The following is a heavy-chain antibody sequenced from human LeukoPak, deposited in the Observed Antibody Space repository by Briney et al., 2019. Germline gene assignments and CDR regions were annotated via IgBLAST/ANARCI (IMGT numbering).Heavy chain of an antibody. J-gene: IGHJ4*02. CDR3: ARPSGTYNRFDY. D-gene: IGHD1-26*01. CDR2: IYPVDSDT. Sequence: GESLKISCKGSGYSFTSSWIGWVRQMPGKGLEWMGIIYPVDSDTKYSPSFQGQVTISADKSISTAFLQWSSLKASDTAMYYCARPSGTYNRFDYWGQGTLVTVPS. CDR1: GYSFTSSW. V-gene: IGHV5-51*01.